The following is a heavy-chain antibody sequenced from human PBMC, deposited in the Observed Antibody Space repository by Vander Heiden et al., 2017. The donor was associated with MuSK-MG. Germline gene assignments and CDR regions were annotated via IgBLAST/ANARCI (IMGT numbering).Heavy chain of an antibody. CDR3: ARGIAAADKAY. CDR1: GLTFRRYS. Sequence: EVQLVESGGGVVQQGGCLRLACAVSGLTFRRYSMNWVRQAPGNGLEWVSYISSSGSTIYYADSVKARFTISRDNAKNSLYLQMNSLRAEDTAVYYCARGIAAADKAYWGQGTLVTVSS. V-gene: IGHV3-48*01. D-gene: IGHD6-13*01. CDR2: ISSSGSTI. J-gene: IGHJ4*02.